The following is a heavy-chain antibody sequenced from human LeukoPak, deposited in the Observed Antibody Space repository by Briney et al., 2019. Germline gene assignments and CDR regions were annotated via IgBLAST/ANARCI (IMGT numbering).Heavy chain of an antibody. Sequence: SETLSLTCTVSGGSISSYYWSWIRQPPGKGLEWIGYIYYSGSTNYNPSLKSRVTISVDTSKNQFSLKLSSVTAADTAVYYCARRKPYSSGFDYWGQGTLVTVSS. CDR1: GGSISSYY. CDR2: IYYSGST. D-gene: IGHD6-19*01. CDR3: ARRKPYSSGFDY. V-gene: IGHV4-59*01. J-gene: IGHJ4*02.